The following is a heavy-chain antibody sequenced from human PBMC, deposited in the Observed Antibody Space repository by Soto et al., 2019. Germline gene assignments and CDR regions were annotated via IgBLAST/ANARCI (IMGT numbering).Heavy chain of an antibody. J-gene: IGHJ6*03. CDR2: IYYSGST. D-gene: IGHD2-2*01. Sequence: QVQLQESGPGLVKPSETLSLTCTVSGGSISSDHWSWIRQAPGKGLEWIGYIYYSGSTNYNASLKSRVTISVDTSKNQTSLRLSSVTAADTAVYYCARDHAFLSSYDMDVWGKGTPVTVSS. CDR1: GGSISSDH. V-gene: IGHV4-59*01. CDR3: ARDHAFLSSYDMDV.